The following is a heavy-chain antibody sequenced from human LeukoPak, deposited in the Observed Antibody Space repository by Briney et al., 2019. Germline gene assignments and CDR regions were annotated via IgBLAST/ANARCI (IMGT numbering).Heavy chain of an antibody. J-gene: IGHJ1*01. CDR2: IYYSGST. D-gene: IGHD3-22*01. CDR1: GGSISSSSYY. Sequence: PSETLSLTCTVSGGSISSSSYYWGWIRQPPGKGLEWIGSIYYSGSTYYNPSLKSRVTISVDTSKNQFSLKLSSVTAADTAVYYCARALRHYDSSGYRAYFQHWGQGTLVTVSS. V-gene: IGHV4-39*07. CDR3: ARALRHYDSSGYRAYFQH.